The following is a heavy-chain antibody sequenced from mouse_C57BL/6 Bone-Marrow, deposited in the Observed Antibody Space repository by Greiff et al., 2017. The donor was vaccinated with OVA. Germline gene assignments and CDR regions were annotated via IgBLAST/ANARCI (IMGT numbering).Heavy chain of an antibody. Sequence: EVMLVESGGDLVKPGGSLKLSCAASGFTFSSYGMSWVRQTPDKRLEWVATISSGGSYTYYPDSVKGRFTISRDNAKNTLYLQMSSLKSEDTAMYYCARQGAQALAWFAYWGQGTLVTVSA. V-gene: IGHV5-6*01. D-gene: IGHD3-2*02. J-gene: IGHJ3*01. CDR3: ARQGAQALAWFAY. CDR1: GFTFSSYG. CDR2: ISSGGSYT.